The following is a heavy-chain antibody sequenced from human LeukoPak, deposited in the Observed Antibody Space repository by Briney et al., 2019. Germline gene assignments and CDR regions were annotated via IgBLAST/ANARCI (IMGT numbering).Heavy chain of an antibody. CDR3: ARDGFDP. CDR1: GFTFSSYS. J-gene: IGHJ5*02. Sequence: PGGSLRLSCAASGFTFSSYSMNWVRQAPEKGLEWVASISSSSGYIYYADSVKGGFTISRDNAKNALYLQMNSLRAEDTAVYYCARDGFDPWGQGTLVTVSS. V-gene: IGHV3-21*01. CDR2: ISSSSGYI.